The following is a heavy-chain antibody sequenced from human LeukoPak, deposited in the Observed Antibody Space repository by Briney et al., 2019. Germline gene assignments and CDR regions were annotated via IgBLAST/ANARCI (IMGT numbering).Heavy chain of an antibody. J-gene: IGHJ4*02. CDR1: GVSISSYY. V-gene: IGHV4-59*01. Sequence: PSETLSLTCTVSGVSISSYYWSWIRQPPGKGLEWIGYIYYSGSTNYNPSLKSRVTISVDTSKNQFSLKLSSVTAADTAVYYCARDRYDSSGYYLFDYWGQGTLVTVSS. D-gene: IGHD3-22*01. CDR2: IYYSGST. CDR3: ARDRYDSSGYYLFDY.